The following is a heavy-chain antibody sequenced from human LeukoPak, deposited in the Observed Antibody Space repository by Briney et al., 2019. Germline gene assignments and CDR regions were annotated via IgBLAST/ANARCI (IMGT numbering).Heavy chain of an antibody. J-gene: IGHJ3*02. CDR1: GYTFTGYY. V-gene: IGHV1-18*04. CDR2: ISAYNGNT. Sequence: ASVKVSCKASGYTFTGYYIHWVRQAPGQGLEWMGWISAYNGNTNYAQKLQGRVTMTTDTSTSTAYMELRSLRSDDTAVYYCARDPIAVADIGYDAFDIWGQGTMVTVSS. CDR3: ARDPIAVADIGYDAFDI. D-gene: IGHD6-19*01.